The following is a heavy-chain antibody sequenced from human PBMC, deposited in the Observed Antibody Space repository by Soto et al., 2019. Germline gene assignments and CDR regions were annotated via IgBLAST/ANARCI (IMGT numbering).Heavy chain of an antibody. CDR2: IYYSGST. Sequence: SETLSLTCTVSGGSISSSSYYWGWIRQPPGKGLEWIGSIYYSGSTYYNPSLKSRVTISVDTSKNQFSLKLSSGTAADTALYYCAGQFDYYYYMDVWGKGTTVTVSS. CDR1: GGSISSSSYY. D-gene: IGHD3-10*01. J-gene: IGHJ6*03. CDR3: AGQFDYYYYMDV. V-gene: IGHV4-39*01.